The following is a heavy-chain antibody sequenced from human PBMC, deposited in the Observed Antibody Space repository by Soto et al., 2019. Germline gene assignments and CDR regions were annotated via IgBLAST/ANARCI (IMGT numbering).Heavy chain of an antibody. J-gene: IGHJ4*02. CDR3: NRGSEYDFWSGYL. Sequence: QERLVQSGAEVRKPGSSVKVSCKVTGGTSTRYAINWVRQTPGQGLEWMGGIVPMFGTSKYAQKFQGRVTITADTSTNIAYMELRSMRSEDTAVYYCNRGSEYDFWSGYLWGQGTLVSVSS. CDR1: GGTSTRYA. CDR2: IVPMFGTS. D-gene: IGHD3-3*01. V-gene: IGHV1-69*06.